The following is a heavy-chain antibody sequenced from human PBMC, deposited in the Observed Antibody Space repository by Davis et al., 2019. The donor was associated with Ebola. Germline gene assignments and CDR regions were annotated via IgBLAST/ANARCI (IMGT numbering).Heavy chain of an antibody. Sequence: GESLKISCAASGFTFSSYSMNWVRQAPGKGLEWVSSISSSSSYIYYADSVKGRFTISRDNAKNSLYLQMNSLRAEDTAVYYCARVSLVLSYYYGMDVWGQGTTVTVSS. CDR2: ISSSSSYI. D-gene: IGHD4/OR15-4a*01. J-gene: IGHJ6*02. CDR1: GFTFSSYS. V-gene: IGHV3-21*01. CDR3: ARVSLVLSYYYGMDV.